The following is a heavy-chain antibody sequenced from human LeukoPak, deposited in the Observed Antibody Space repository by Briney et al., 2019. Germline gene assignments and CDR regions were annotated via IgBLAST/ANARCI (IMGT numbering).Heavy chain of an antibody. CDR3: ARGPTIPIAAAGTGYYYGMDV. Sequence: PGGSLRLSCAASGFTFSSYSMNWVRQAPGKGLEWVSSISSSSSYTYYADSVKGRFTISRDNAKNSLYLQMNSLRAEDTAVYYCARGPTIPIAAAGTGYYYGMDVWGQGTTVTVSS. CDR1: GFTFSSYS. V-gene: IGHV3-21*01. CDR2: ISSSSSYT. D-gene: IGHD6-13*01. J-gene: IGHJ6*02.